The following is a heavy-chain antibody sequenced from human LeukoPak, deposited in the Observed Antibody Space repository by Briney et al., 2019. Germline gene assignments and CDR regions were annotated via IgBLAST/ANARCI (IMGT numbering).Heavy chain of an antibody. CDR1: GYTFTSYG. Sequence: ASVKVSCKASGYTFTSYGISWVRQAPGQGLEWMGWISAYNGNTNYAQKLQGRVTMTTDTSTSTAYMELRSLRSDDTAVYYCARADYGYYGVWLDFDYWGQGTLVTVSS. CDR2: ISAYNGNT. V-gene: IGHV1-18*01. J-gene: IGHJ4*02. D-gene: IGHD4-17*01. CDR3: ARADYGYYGVWLDFDY.